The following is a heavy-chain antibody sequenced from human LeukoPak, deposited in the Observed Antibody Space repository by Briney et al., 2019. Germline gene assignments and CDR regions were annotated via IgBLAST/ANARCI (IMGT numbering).Heavy chain of an antibody. Sequence: SETLSLTCAVYGGSFSGYYCSWIRQPPGKGLEWIGEINHSGSTNYNPSLKSRVTISVDTSKNQFSLKLSSVTAADTAVYYCARWASRGNYGDYYYFDYWGQGNLVTVSS. CDR1: GGSFSGYY. D-gene: IGHD4-17*01. V-gene: IGHV4-34*01. CDR2: INHSGST. CDR3: ARWASRGNYGDYYYFDY. J-gene: IGHJ4*02.